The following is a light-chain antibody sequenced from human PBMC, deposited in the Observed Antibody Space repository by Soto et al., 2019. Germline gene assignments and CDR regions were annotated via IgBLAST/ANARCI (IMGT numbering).Light chain of an antibody. V-gene: IGLV2-14*03. J-gene: IGLJ2*01. CDR1: SSDVGAYNY. CDR3: SSFAGSRVLV. CDR2: EVS. Sequence: QSALTQPASVSGSPGQSITISCTGTSSDVGAYNYASWYQQHPGKAPKLIIYEVSDRPSGVSNRFSGSKSGNTASLTISGLQAEDEADYYCSSFAGSRVLVLGGGTKLTVL.